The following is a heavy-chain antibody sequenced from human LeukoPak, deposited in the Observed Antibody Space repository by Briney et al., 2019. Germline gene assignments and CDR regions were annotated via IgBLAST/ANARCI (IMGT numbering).Heavy chain of an antibody. Sequence: GGSLRLSCVASGFTLSTYAMSWVRQAPRKGLEWVSSISDSGVTTYYADSVKGRFTISRDDSKNTLYLQMNSLRAEDTAVYYCARLVVLSRGYWGQGTLVTVSS. CDR3: ARLVVLSRGY. D-gene: IGHD3-22*01. V-gene: IGHV3-23*01. CDR1: GFTLSTYA. J-gene: IGHJ4*02. CDR2: ISDSGVTT.